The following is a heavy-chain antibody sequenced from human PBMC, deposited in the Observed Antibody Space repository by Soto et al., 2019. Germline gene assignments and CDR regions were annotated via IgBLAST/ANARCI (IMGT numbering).Heavy chain of an antibody. CDR3: PRAVGIGDHYYGMDV. CDR2: IIPIFGTA. CDR1: GGTFSSYA. J-gene: IGHJ6*02. D-gene: IGHD1-26*01. V-gene: IGHV1-69*12. Sequence: QVQLVQSGAEVKKPGSSVKVSCKASGGTFSSYAISWVRQAPGQGLEWMGGIIPIFGTANYAQKLQGRVTIIADESTSTAYMALRSLRSEDTAVYYWPRAVGIGDHYYGMDVWGQGTTVTVSS.